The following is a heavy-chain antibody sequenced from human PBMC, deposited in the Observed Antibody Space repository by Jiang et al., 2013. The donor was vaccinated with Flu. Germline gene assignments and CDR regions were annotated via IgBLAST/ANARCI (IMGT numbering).Heavy chain of an antibody. CDR2: IHSVGNT. J-gene: IGHJ4*02. V-gene: IGHV4-61*01. CDR3: ARGHCAGDCPVGDY. D-gene: IGHD2-21*02. CDR1: GDSVTSPILY. Sequence: GSGLVKPSETLSLICNVSGDSVTSPILYWSWARQAPGKGLEWIGYIHSVGNTNYNPSLRSRASISIDVSKNQFSLELTSVTTADTAVYFCARGHCAGDCPVGDYWGRGIPVHVSS.